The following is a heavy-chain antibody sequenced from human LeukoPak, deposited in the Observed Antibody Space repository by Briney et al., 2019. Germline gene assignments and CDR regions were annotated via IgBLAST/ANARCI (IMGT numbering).Heavy chain of an antibody. V-gene: IGHV3-48*01. Sequence: GGSLRLSCTASGFTFSSYSMNWVRQAPEKGLEWVSYISSSSSTIYYADSVKGRFTISRDNAKNSLYLQMNSLRAEDTAVYYCARDDAHGDYWGQGTLVTVSS. CDR3: ARDDAHGDY. J-gene: IGHJ4*02. CDR1: GFTFSSYS. CDR2: ISSSSSTI.